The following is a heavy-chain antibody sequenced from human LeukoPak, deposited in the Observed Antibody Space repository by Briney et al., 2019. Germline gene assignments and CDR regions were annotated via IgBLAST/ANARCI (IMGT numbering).Heavy chain of an antibody. V-gene: IGHV3-9*01. CDR1: GFTFDDYA. CDR3: AKVGGRYSYGLDYFDY. Sequence: GRSLRLSCAASGFTFDDYAMHWVRQAPGKGLEWVSGISWNSGSIGYADSVKGRFTISRDNAKNSLYLQMNSLRAEDTALCYCAKVGGRYSYGLDYFDYWGQGTLVTVSS. CDR2: ISWNSGSI. J-gene: IGHJ4*02. D-gene: IGHD5-18*01.